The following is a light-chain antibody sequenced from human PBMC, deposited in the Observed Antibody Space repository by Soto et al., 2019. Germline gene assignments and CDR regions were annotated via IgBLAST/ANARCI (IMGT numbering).Light chain of an antibody. CDR2: GGS. CDR3: QQYSSSRT. J-gene: IGKJ1*01. Sequence: EILMTQSPATLSVSPGERVTLSCRASESVSSYLAWYQQKRGQAPRLLIYGGSTRATSIPARFSGSGSGTEFTLTISSLQSEDFAVYYCQQYSSSRTFGQGTKVDIK. V-gene: IGKV3-15*01. CDR1: ESVSSY.